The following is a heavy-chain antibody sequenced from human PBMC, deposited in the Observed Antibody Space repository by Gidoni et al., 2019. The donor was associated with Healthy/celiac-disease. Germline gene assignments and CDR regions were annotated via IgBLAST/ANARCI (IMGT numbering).Heavy chain of an antibody. D-gene: IGHD5-18*01. CDR1: GFPFSSYG. Sequence: QVQLVESGGGVVQPGRSLRLSCAASGFPFSSYGMHWVRQAPGKGLEWVAVISYEGSNKYYADSVKGRFTISRDNSKNTLYLQMNSLRAEDTAVYYCAKVARGYSSMFDPWGQGTLVTVSS. CDR3: AKVARGYSSMFDP. J-gene: IGHJ5*02. CDR2: ISYEGSNK. V-gene: IGHV3-30*18.